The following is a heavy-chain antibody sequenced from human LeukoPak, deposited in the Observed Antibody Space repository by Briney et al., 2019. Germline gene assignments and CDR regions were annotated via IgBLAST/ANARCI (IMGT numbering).Heavy chain of an antibody. CDR1: GYSFTSSW. V-gene: IGHV5-51*01. J-gene: IGHJ4*02. CDR3: ARREGYYDSSGYHFDY. CDR2: IYPGDSDT. Sequence: RAGESLKISCKGSGYSFTSSWIGWVRQMPGKGLEGMGIIYPGDSDTRYSPSFEGQGPISADKSISTAYLQWSSLKASDTAVYYWARREGYYDSSGYHFDYWGQGTLVTVSS. D-gene: IGHD3-22*01.